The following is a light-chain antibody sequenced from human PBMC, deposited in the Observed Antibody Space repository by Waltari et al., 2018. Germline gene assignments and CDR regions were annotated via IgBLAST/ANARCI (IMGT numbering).Light chain of an antibody. J-gene: IGKJ5*01. CDR3: HQYKDWPPIT. V-gene: IGKV3-15*01. Sequence: ETVMTQSPATLSVSPGERATLSCRASQSVSSNLAWYQHKPGQAPRLLIYDASTRATGVPARFSGSGSATEFALSISSLQSEDFAVDYCHQYKDWPPITFGQGTRLEIK. CDR2: DAS. CDR1: QSVSSN.